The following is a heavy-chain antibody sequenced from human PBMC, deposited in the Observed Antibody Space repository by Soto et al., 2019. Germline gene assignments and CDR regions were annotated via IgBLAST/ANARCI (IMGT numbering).Heavy chain of an antibody. CDR1: GFTFSSYS. V-gene: IGHV3-21*01. D-gene: IGHD6-13*01. J-gene: IGHJ6*03. CDR3: ARHGNLVRRVGIQGYYYCYMDV. Sequence: EVQLVESGGGLVKPGGSLRLSCTASGFTFSSYSMNWVRQAPGKGLEWVSYISSSSSYIYYADSVKGRFTISRDNAKNSWSRQRNSRRAEDPAVYYSARHGNLVRRVGIQGYYYCYMDVWRKGTTVTVSS. CDR2: ISSSSSYI.